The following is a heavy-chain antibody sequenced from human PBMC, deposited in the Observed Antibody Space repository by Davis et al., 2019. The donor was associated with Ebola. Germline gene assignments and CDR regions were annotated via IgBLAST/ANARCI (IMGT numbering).Heavy chain of an antibody. CDR3: AKEGSSDWYPFFDL. J-gene: IGHJ2*01. Sequence: PGGSLRLSCAASGFTFNAYGMTWVRQAPGKGLEWVSTISISGGDTYYAGSVKGRFTISRDNSKNTLYLQMNSLRAEDTAVYYCAKEGSSDWYPFFDLWGRGTLVTVSS. V-gene: IGHV3-23*01. CDR2: ISISGGDT. D-gene: IGHD6-19*01. CDR1: GFTFNAYG.